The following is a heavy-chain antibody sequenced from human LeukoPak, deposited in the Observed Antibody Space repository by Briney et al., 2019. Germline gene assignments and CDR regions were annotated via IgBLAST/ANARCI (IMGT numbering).Heavy chain of an antibody. CDR3: ARGVEYYYDSSGLDY. D-gene: IGHD3-22*01. J-gene: IGHJ4*02. Sequence: SQTLSLTCAISGDSVSSNSAAWHWIRQSPSRGLEWLGRTYYRSKWYNDYAVSVKSRITINPDTSKNQFSLQLNSVTPEDTAVYYCARGVEYYYDSSGLDYWGQGTLVTVSS. CDR2: TYYRSKWYN. CDR1: GDSVSSNSAA. V-gene: IGHV6-1*01.